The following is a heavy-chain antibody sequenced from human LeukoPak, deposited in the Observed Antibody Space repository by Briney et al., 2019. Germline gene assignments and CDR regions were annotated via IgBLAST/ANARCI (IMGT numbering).Heavy chain of an antibody. CDR3: ARDEADYSNRPFDY. V-gene: IGHV4-4*07. D-gene: IGHD4-11*01. J-gene: IGHJ4*02. Sequence: SETLSLTCTVSGGSISSYYWSWIRQPAGKGLEWIGRIYTSGSTNYNPSLKSRVTMSVDTSKNQFSLKLSSVTAADTAVYYCARDEADYSNRPFDYWGQGTLVTVSS. CDR1: GGSISSYY. CDR2: IYTSGST.